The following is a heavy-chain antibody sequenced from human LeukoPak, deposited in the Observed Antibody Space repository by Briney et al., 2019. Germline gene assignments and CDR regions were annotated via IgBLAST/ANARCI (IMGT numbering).Heavy chain of an antibody. Sequence: PSETLSLTCTVSGGSISSSSHSWGWIRQPPGKGLEWIGSIFYSGGTYYNPSLKSRVTISVDTSKNQFSLKLSSVTAADTAVYYCARRHYYDTSGGFDYWGQGTLVTVSS. CDR1: GGSISSSSHS. V-gene: IGHV4-39*01. CDR2: IFYSGGT. J-gene: IGHJ4*02. CDR3: ARRHYYDTSGGFDY. D-gene: IGHD3-22*01.